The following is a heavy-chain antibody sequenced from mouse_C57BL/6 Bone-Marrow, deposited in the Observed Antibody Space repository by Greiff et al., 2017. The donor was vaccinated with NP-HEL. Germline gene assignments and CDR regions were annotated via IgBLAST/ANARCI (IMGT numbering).Heavy chain of an antibody. Sequence: QVQLQQSGAELARPGASVKLSCKASGYTFTSYGISWVKQRTGQGLEWIGEIYPRSGNTYYTEKFKGKATLTADKSSSTAYMELRSLTSEDSAVYFCARSNYPSFAYWGQGTLVTVSA. CDR1: GYTFTSYG. CDR3: ARSNYPSFAY. D-gene: IGHD1-1*02. J-gene: IGHJ3*01. V-gene: IGHV1-81*01. CDR2: IYPRSGNT.